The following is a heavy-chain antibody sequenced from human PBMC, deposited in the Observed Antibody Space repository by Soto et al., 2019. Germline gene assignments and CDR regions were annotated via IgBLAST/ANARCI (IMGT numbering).Heavy chain of an antibody. D-gene: IGHD2-2*01. V-gene: IGHV3-21*05. CDR3: ARALPKGPVDACDI. Sequence: PGGSLRLSCSASGFSISNFGMFWVRQAPGRGLEWISFISRSHSDIYYADSVKGRFTTSRDNAKNSRYLQMNSLRDEDTAVYYCARALPKGPVDACDIWGQGTMVTVSS. CDR1: GFSISNFG. J-gene: IGHJ3*02. CDR2: ISRSHSDI.